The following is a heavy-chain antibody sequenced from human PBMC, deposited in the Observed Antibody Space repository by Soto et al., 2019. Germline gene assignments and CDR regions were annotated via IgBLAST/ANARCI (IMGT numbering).Heavy chain of an antibody. J-gene: IGHJ5*02. CDR3: ARGHGLAGYSRAQSSFDP. CDR1: GYTFTSYG. CDR2: ISAYNGNT. D-gene: IGHD4-4*01. Sequence: ASVKVSCKASGYTFTSYGISWVRQAPGQGLEWMGWISAYNGNTNYAQKLQGRVTMTTDTSTSTAYMELRRLRSDDTAVYYCARGHGLAGYSRAQSSFDPWGQGTLVTVSS. V-gene: IGHV1-18*01.